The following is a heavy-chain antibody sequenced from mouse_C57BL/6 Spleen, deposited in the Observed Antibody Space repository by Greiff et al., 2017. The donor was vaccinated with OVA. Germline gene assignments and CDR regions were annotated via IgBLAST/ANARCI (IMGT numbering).Heavy chain of an antibody. J-gene: IGHJ2*01. Sequence: VQLQQSGPELVKPGASVKLSCKASGYTFTDYYMDWVKQSPGQSLEWIGEINPNNGGTISNQTFKGKATLTVDKSSSTAYMERRSRTDEDTAVYNGARAYGGNYYFDYWGQGTTLTVSS. CDR2: INPNNGGT. CDR1: GYTFTDYY. D-gene: IGHD1-1*02. CDR3: ARAYGGNYYFDY. V-gene: IGHV1-18*01.